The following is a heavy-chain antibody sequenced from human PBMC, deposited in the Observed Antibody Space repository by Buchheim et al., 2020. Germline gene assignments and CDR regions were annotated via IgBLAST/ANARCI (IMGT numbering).Heavy chain of an antibody. CDR3: TRSMAVAGYSFYYYGMDV. CDR2: ITGGGVTT. D-gene: IGHD6-19*01. CDR1: GFTSINHA. V-gene: IGHV3-23*01. J-gene: IGHJ6*02. Sequence: EVQLLESGGDLVQPGGSLRLSCAGSGFTSINHALNWVRQAPGKGLEWVSSITGGGVTTYYADSVKGRFTISRDNSRSPLYLQMSSLRAEDTATYFCTRSMAVAGYSFYYYGMDVWGPGTT.